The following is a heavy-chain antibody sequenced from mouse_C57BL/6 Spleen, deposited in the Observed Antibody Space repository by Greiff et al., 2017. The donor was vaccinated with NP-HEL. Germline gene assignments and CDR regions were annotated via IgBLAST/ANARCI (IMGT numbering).Heavy chain of an antibody. Sequence: QVQLQQPGAELVMPGASVKLSCKASGYTFTSYWMHWVKQRPGQGLEWIGEIDPSDSYTNYNQKFKGKSTLTVDKSSSTAYMQLSSLTSEDSAVYYCARWYGSSYAMDYWGQGTSVTVSS. J-gene: IGHJ4*01. CDR1: GYTFTSYW. D-gene: IGHD1-1*01. CDR3: ARWYGSSYAMDY. CDR2: IDPSDSYT. V-gene: IGHV1-69*01.